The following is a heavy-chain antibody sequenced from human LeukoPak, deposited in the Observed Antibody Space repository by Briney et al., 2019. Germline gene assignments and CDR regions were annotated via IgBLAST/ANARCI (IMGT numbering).Heavy chain of an antibody. CDR3: ARVRGGYCSSTSCRNFDY. CDR2: ISAYNGNT. V-gene: IGHV1-18*01. CDR1: GYTFTSYG. D-gene: IGHD2-2*01. J-gene: IGHJ4*02. Sequence: PGASVKVSCKASGYTFTSYGISWVRQAPGQGLEWMGWISAYNGNTNYAQKLQGRVTMTTDTSTSTAYMELRSLRSDDTAVYYCARVRGGYCSSTSCRNFDYWGQGTLVTVSS.